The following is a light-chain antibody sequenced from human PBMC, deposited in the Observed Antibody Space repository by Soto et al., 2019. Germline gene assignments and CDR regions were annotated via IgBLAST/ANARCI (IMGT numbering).Light chain of an antibody. CDR3: QQVSGYPLN. CDR1: QSISRY. J-gene: IGKJ4*01. Sequence: DIQMSQSPSSLSASVGDRVTVTCRASQSISRYLNWYQQKPGKAPKLLIYAASTLQSGVPSRFSGSGSGTEFTLTISSLQPEDFATYYCQQVSGYPLNFGGGTKVDIK. CDR2: AAS. V-gene: IGKV1-9*01.